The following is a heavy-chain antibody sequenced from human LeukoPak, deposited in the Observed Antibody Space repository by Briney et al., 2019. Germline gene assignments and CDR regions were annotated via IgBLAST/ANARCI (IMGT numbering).Heavy chain of an antibody. D-gene: IGHD3-10*01. CDR2: INYRGST. CDR3: ARVLTYGSRTYYFDY. V-gene: IGHV4-59*01. CDR1: GGSMSVYC. Sequence: PSETLSLTCTVCGGSMSVYCWSWLRQPPGKGLEWLGYINYRGSTNYYPSLQRRVTISPVTSKNQFSLKLSSVAAADTAVYYCARVLTYGSRTYYFDYWGQGTLVTVSS. J-gene: IGHJ4*02.